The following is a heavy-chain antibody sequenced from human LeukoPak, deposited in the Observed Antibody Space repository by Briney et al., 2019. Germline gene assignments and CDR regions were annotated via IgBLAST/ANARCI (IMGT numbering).Heavy chain of an antibody. CDR3: ARGPVTIFGVVIIPDYFDY. J-gene: IGHJ4*02. Sequence: SETLSLTCTVSGGSISSYYWSWIRQPAGKGLEWIWRIYTSGSTNYNPSLKSRVTISVDKSKNQFSLRLSSVTAADTAVYYCARGPVTIFGVVIIPDYFDYWGQGTLVTVSS. CDR2: IYTSGST. V-gene: IGHV4-4*07. D-gene: IGHD3-3*01. CDR1: GGSISSYY.